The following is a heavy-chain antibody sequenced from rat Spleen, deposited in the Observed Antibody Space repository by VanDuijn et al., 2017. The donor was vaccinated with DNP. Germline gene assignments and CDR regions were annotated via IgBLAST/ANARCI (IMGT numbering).Heavy chain of an antibody. CDR3: TRDPNFGGYSERFDY. J-gene: IGHJ2*01. CDR1: GFTFSTFP. V-gene: IGHV5-46*01. Sequence: EVQLVESGGGFVQPGRSMKLSCVASGFTFSTFPMAWVRQAPTKGLEWVATITSGSDVTFYRDSVRGRFTVSRDDAKSTLYLQMNSLRSEDTATYYCTRDPNFGGYSERFDYWGQGVMVTVS. CDR2: ITSGSDVT. D-gene: IGHD1-11*01.